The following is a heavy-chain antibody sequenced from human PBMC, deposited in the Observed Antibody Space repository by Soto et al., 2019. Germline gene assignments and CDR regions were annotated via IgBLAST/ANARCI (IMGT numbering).Heavy chain of an antibody. CDR2: LSSDGFGA. D-gene: IGHD3-16*01. CDR1: GFSLSPYW. CDR3: ARDLGGPDY. Sequence: GGSLRLSCAASGFSLSPYWMHWVRQVPRRGLEWVARLSSDGFGAAYADSVKGRFFISRDIARNTLSLQMNSLRADDTAVYYCARDLGGPDYWGRGTSVTVSS. J-gene: IGHJ4*02. V-gene: IGHV3-74*03.